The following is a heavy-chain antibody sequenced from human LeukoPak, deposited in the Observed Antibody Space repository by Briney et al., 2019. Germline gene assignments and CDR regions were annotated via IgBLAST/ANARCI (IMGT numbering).Heavy chain of an antibody. D-gene: IGHD3-3*02. CDR3: ARGHFGLDV. Sequence: GGSLRLSCVASGFTFSNHYMTWIRRAPGKGLEWVSYISLNGGDTMHADSVKGRFTISRDNAQNSLYPQMNSLTADDTAVYYCARGHFGLDVWGQGTTVIVSS. J-gene: IGHJ6*02. V-gene: IGHV3-11*05. CDR1: GFTFSNHY. CDR2: ISLNGGDT.